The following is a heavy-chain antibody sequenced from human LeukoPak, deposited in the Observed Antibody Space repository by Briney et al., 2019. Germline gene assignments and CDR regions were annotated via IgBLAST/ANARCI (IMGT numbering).Heavy chain of an antibody. CDR3: VRTGATKCYDY. D-gene: IGHD4/OR15-4a*01. CDR2: IRPDGREQ. J-gene: IGHJ4*02. Sequence: PGGSLRLSCVSSTFTFSNYWMTWVRQAPGKGLEWVANIRPDGREQKYLDSVKGRFTISRDNVKSSLYLQMNSLRAEDTAVYYCVRTGATKCYDYWGQGTLVTVSS. CDR1: TFTFSNYW. V-gene: IGHV3-7*03.